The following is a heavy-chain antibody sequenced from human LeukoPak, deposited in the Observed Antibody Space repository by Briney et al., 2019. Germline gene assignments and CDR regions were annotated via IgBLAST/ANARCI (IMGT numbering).Heavy chain of an antibody. CDR1: GGSISVYY. V-gene: IGHV4-4*07. J-gene: IGHJ3*02. CDR3: VRDCSGGSCYPDAFDI. D-gene: IGHD2-15*01. CDR2: IFGSGST. Sequence: PSETLSLTCTVSGGSISVYYWHWIRQPAGKGLEWIGRIFGSGSTNYNPSPKSRVTMSVDTSKNHFSLNLRYVTAADTAIYYCVRDCSGGSCYPDAFDIWGQGTMVTVSS.